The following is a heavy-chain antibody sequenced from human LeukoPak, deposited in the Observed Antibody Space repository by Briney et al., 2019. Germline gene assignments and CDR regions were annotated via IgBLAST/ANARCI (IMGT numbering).Heavy chain of an antibody. Sequence: ASVKVSCKASGYTFTSSDINWLRQATGQGPEWMGWLNPNSGKTGYAQKFQGRVTLTHDTATSTAYMELSNLRFEDTDVYYCARGRPGLAAAGTYDFWGQGTLITVSS. CDR2: LNPNSGKT. D-gene: IGHD6-13*01. CDR3: ARGRPGLAAAGTYDF. CDR1: GYTFTSSD. J-gene: IGHJ4*02. V-gene: IGHV1-8*01.